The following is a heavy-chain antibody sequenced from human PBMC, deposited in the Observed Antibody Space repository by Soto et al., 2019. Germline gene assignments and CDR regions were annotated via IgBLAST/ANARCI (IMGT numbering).Heavy chain of an antibody. CDR3: VSAGGGRGRRVHYGMGI. Sequence: ACGDGLASKAMQWPHHSHGQRIEWMGWINAGNGNTKYSQKFQGRVTITRDTSASTAYMELSSLRSDDTAVYYCVSAGGGRGRRVHYGMGICGQRPTGTVHS. CDR2: INAGNGNT. D-gene: IGHD2-15*01. V-gene: IGHV1-3*01. CDR1: GDGLASKA. J-gene: IGHJ6*01.